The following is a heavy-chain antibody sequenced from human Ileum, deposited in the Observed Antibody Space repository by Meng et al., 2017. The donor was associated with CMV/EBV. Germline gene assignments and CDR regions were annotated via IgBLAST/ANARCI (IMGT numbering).Heavy chain of an antibody. CDR3: ARRSAIMEPFDY. V-gene: IGHV4-4*08. J-gene: IGHJ4*02. CDR1: GGSVSSNY. D-gene: IGHD1-1*01. Sequence: QVQLQESGPGLVKPSETLSLTCTVSGGSVSSNYWSWIRQPPRKGLEWIGYIYNIENTNYSPSLKSRVTISVDTSKNQFSLNLRSVTAADTAVYSRARRSAIMEPFDYWGPGTLVTVSS. CDR2: IYNIENT.